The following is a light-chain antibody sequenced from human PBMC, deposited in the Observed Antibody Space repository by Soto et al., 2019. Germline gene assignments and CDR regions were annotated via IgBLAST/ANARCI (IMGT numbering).Light chain of an antibody. CDR2: AAS. J-gene: IGKJ2*01. V-gene: IGKV1-39*01. Sequence: DIQMTQSPSSLAASVGDRITITCRASQSISTYLNWYQQKPGKAPKLLIYAASSFQSWVPSRFRCRGSGTDITLTISSLQPEDFATYYCQQSYSTPYTLGQGTKLEIK. CDR1: QSISTY. CDR3: QQSYSTPYT.